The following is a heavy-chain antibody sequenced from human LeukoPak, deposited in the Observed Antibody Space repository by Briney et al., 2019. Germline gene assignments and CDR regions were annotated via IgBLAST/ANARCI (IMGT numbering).Heavy chain of an antibody. J-gene: IGHJ4*02. CDR1: GLTFSDYW. Sequence: GGSLRLSCAASGLTFSDYWMHWVRQAPGKGLVWVSRIDNDGSGTSYADSVKGRFTISRDDAKNMVYLQMNSLRAEDTAVYYCAKSGEWELRDLDYWGQGTLVTVSS. CDR3: AKSGEWELRDLDY. CDR2: IDNDGSGT. D-gene: IGHD1-26*01. V-gene: IGHV3-74*01.